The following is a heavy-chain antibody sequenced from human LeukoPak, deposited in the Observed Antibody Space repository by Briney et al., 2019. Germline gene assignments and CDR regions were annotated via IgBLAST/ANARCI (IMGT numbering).Heavy chain of an antibody. J-gene: IGHJ3*02. CDR3: ARDWYDNSDAFDI. Sequence: GGSLRLSCAASGFTFSRSWMTWVRQAPGKGLEWVASINEDGSEIHYVDSVKGRFTISRDNAKNSLYLQMNSLRAEDTAVYYCARDWYDNSDAFDIWGQGTMVTVSS. D-gene: IGHD3-9*01. V-gene: IGHV3-7*01. CDR2: INEDGSEI. CDR1: GFTFSRSW.